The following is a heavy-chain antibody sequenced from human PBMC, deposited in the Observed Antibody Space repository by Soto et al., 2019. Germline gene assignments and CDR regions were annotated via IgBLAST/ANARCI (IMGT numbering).Heavy chain of an antibody. CDR1: GFTFSSYG. Sequence: QVQLVESGGGVVQPGRSLRLSCAASGFTFSSYGMHWVRQAPGKGLEWVAVIWYDGSNKYYADSVKGRFTISRDNSKNTLYLQMNSLRAEDTAVYYCAKDLPPFWSGYQSHKYYYYYYGMDVWGQGTTVTVSS. CDR3: AKDLPPFWSGYQSHKYYYYYYGMDV. J-gene: IGHJ6*02. CDR2: IWYDGSNK. D-gene: IGHD3-3*01. V-gene: IGHV3-33*06.